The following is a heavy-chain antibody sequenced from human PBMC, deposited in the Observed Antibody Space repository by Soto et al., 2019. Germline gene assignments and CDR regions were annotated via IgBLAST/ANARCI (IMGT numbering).Heavy chain of an antibody. CDR2: IIPIFGTA. D-gene: IGHD3-10*01. V-gene: IGHV1-69*13. J-gene: IGHJ4*02. CDR3: ASHYLRSMVRVPFDY. CDR1: GVTFSSYA. Sequence: ASVKVSCKASGVTFSSYAITWVRQAPGQGLEWMGGIIPIFGTANYAQKFQGRVTITADESTSTAYMELSSLRSEDTAVYYCASHYLRSMVRVPFDYWGQGTLVTVSS.